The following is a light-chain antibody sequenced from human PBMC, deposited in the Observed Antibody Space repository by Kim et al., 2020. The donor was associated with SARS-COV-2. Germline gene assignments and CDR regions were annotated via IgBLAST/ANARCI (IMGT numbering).Light chain of an antibody. V-gene: IGLV7-46*01. CDR1: TGAVTPTHF. J-gene: IGLJ3*02. Sequence: PGRTVTLTCGSSTGAVTPTHFPYWFQQRPGQAPRTLIYDTHNKHSCTPAPFSGSLLGGKAALILSGAQPADEADYYCLLSYSGLVVFGGGTKVTVL. CDR3: LLSYSGLVV. CDR2: DTH.